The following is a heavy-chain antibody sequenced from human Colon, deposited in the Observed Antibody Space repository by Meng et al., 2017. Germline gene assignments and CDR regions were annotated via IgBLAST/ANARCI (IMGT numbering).Heavy chain of an antibody. CDR1: GGSISRNDL. D-gene: IGHD3-22*01. J-gene: IGHJ4*02. CDR2: TSHSGST. Sequence: QVQLPESGPGLVKPSETRSLTCAVSGGSISRNDLWSWVRQPPGKGLEWIGETSHSGSTNYSPSLKSRVTISLDKSKNQLSLKLNSVTAADTAVYYCASSDYYRSDYWGQGTLVTVSS. CDR3: ASSDYYRSDY. V-gene: IGHV4-4*02.